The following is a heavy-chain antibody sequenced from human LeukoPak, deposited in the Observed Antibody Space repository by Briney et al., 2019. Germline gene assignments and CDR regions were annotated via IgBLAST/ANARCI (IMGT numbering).Heavy chain of an antibody. V-gene: IGHV3-7*01. CDR2: IRQDGGEK. Sequence: GGSLRLSCAVSGFTFTSYWMNWVRQAPGKGLEWVASIRQDGGEKSYVDSVKGRFTISRDNTKNSLYLQMSSLRAEDTAVYYCARDGTAPGLYFDLWGQRTLVTVSS. CDR1: GFTFTSYW. CDR3: ARDGTAPGLYFDL. J-gene: IGHJ4*01. D-gene: IGHD6-13*01.